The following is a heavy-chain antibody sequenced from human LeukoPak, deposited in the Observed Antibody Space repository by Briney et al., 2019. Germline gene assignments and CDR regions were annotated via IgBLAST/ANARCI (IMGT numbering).Heavy chain of an antibody. Sequence: PGRSLRLSCAASGFTFSSYGIHWVRQAPGKGLEWVAVISYDGSNKYYADSVKGRFTISRDNSKNTLYLQMNSLRAEDTAVYYCAKDSSSRSYYYYGMDVWGQGTTVAVSS. J-gene: IGHJ6*02. CDR3: AKDSSSRSYYYYGMDV. D-gene: IGHD6-6*01. CDR1: GFTFSSYG. CDR2: ISYDGSNK. V-gene: IGHV3-30*18.